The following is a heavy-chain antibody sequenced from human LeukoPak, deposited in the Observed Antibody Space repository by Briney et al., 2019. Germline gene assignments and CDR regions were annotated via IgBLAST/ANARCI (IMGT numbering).Heavy chain of an antibody. CDR3: ARGQILRGYSYGFDVGSGDY. D-gene: IGHD5-18*01. Sequence: ASVKVSCKASGYTFTSYGISWVRQAPGQGLEWMGWISAYNGNTNYAQKLQGRVTMTRNTSISTAYMELSSLRSEDTAVYYCARGQILRGYSYGFDVGSGDYWGQGTLVTVSS. CDR1: GYTFTSYG. J-gene: IGHJ4*02. V-gene: IGHV1-18*01. CDR2: ISAYNGNT.